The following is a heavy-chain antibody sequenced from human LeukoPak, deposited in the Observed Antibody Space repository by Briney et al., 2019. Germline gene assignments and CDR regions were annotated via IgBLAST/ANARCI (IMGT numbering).Heavy chain of an antibody. CDR1: GGSISSGGYY. Sequence: TLSLTCTVSGGSISSGGYYWSWIRQHPGKGLEWIGYIYYSGSTYYNPSLKSRVTISVDTSKNQFSLKLSSVTAADTAVYYCARETYYYDSSGTNLYYFDYWGQGTLVTVSS. V-gene: IGHV4-31*03. CDR3: ARETYYYDSSGTNLYYFDY. J-gene: IGHJ4*02. D-gene: IGHD3-22*01. CDR2: IYYSGST.